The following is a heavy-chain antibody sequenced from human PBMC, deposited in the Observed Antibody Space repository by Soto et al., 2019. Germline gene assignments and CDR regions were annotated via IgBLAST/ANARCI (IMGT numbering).Heavy chain of an antibody. J-gene: IGHJ4*02. Sequence: GGSLRLSCAASGFTFSSYGMHWVRQAPGKGLEWVAVIWYDGSNKYYADSVKGRFTISRDNSKNTLYLQMNSLRAEDTAVYYCARDSPSAAGLDYWGQGTLVTVSS. CDR3: ARDSPSAAGLDY. V-gene: IGHV3-33*01. CDR1: GFTFSSYG. D-gene: IGHD6-13*01. CDR2: IWYDGSNK.